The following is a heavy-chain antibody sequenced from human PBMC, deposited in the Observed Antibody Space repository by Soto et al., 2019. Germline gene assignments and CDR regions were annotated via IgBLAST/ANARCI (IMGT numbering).Heavy chain of an antibody. CDR2: INSDGSST. CDR3: DSGTAMANPYYYYGMDV. J-gene: IGHJ6*02. CDR1: GFTFSSYW. V-gene: IGHV3-74*01. D-gene: IGHD5-18*01. Sequence: GESLKISCAASGFTFSSYWMHWVRQAPGKGLVWVSRINSDGSSTSYADSVKGRFTISRDNAKNTLYLQMNSLRAEDTAVYYCDSGTAMANPYYYYGMDVWGQGTTVTVSS.